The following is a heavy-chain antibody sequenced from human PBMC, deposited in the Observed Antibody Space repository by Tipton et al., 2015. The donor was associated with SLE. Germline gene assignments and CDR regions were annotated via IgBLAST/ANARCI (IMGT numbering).Heavy chain of an antibody. CDR3: VRGTENNWKPRFDL. D-gene: IGHD1-20*01. V-gene: IGHV4-59*01. Sequence: TLSLTCTFSGDSINLYYWNWIRQPPGKGLEWIGYVFYTGVTNHNPSLKGRVTISIDTSKKLFSLKLSDVTAADTAVYYCVRGTENNWKPRFDLWGQGTLVTVSS. J-gene: IGHJ4*02. CDR1: GDSINLYY. CDR2: VFYTGVT.